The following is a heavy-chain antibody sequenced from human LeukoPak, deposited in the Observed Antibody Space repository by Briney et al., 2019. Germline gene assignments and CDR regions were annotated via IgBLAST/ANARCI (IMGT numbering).Heavy chain of an antibody. CDR2: ISSSGSTI. CDR1: GFTFSSYE. Sequence: PGGSLRLSCAASGFTFSSYEMNWVRQAPGKGPEWVSYISSSGSTIYYADSVKGRFTISRDNAKNSLYLQMNSLRAEDTAVYYCARGLYYDILTGSHRVGYYWGQGTLVTVSS. J-gene: IGHJ4*02. CDR3: ARGLYYDILTGSHRVGYY. V-gene: IGHV3-48*03. D-gene: IGHD3-9*01.